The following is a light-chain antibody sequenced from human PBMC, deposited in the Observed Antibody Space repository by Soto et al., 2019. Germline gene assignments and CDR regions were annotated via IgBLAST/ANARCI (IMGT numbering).Light chain of an antibody. CDR3: SARDDILSGVV. CDR1: SSNIGSNH. Sequence: QLLLTQPPSASGTPGQRVTISGCGSSSNIGSNHVYWYQQFPGMAPKLLMYRSDQRPTGVPDRFSGSRSGTSASLAISGLRSDDEADYYCSARDDILSGVVFGGGTKLTVL. J-gene: IGLJ2*01. V-gene: IGLV1-47*01. CDR2: RSD.